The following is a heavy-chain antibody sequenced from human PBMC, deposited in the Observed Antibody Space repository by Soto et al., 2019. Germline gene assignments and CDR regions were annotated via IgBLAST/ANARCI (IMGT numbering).Heavy chain of an antibody. D-gene: IGHD5-18*01. CDR1: GFTFSSYG. V-gene: IGHV3-30*18. CDR3: AKGGYSYGYDY. CDR2: ISYDGSNK. J-gene: IGHJ4*02. Sequence: GGSLRLSCAASGFTFSSYGMHWVRQAPGKGLEWVAVISYDGSNKYYADSVKGRFTISRDNSKNTLYLQMNSLRAEDTAVYYCAKGGYSYGYDYWGQGTLVTVSS.